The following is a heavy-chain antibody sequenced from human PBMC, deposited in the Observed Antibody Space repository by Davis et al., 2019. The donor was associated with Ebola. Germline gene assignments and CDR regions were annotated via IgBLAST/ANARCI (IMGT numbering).Heavy chain of an antibody. CDR2: ISSSGSTI. CDR3: AREGKYDYIWGSYSPLAHFDY. CDR1: GFTFSSYE. V-gene: IGHV3-48*03. J-gene: IGHJ4*02. Sequence: GESLKISCAASGFTFSSYEMNWVRQAPGKGLEWVSYISSSGSTIYYADSVKGRFTISRDNAKNSLYLQMNSLRAEDTAVYYCAREGKYDYIWGSYSPLAHFDYWGQGTLVTVSS. D-gene: IGHD3-16*01.